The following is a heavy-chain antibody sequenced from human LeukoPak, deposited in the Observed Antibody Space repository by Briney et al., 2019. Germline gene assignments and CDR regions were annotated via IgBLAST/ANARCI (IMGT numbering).Heavy chain of an antibody. CDR2: ISYDGSNK. V-gene: IGHV3-30-3*01. Sequence: PGGSLRLSCAASGFTFSSYAMHWVRQAPGKGLEWVAVISYDGSNKYYADSVKGRFTISRDNSKNTLYLQMNSLRAEDTAVYYCARGIAVAGTAFDYWGQGTLVTVSS. CDR3: ARGIAVAGTAFDY. CDR1: GFTFSSYA. D-gene: IGHD6-19*01. J-gene: IGHJ4*02.